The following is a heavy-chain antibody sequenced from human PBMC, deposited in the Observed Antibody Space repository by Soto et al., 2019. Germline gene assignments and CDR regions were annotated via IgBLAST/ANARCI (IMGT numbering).Heavy chain of an antibody. CDR1: GGSFTSNNW. J-gene: IGHJ4*02. V-gene: IGHV4-4*02. CDR2: IYRTGST. CDR3: ASRDPGTSVDY. D-gene: IGHD1-7*01. Sequence: QVQLQESGPGLVKPSGTLSLTCAVSGGSFTSNNWWTWVRQPPGQGLEWIGEIYRTGSTNYNPSLTSRVTISLDKSENQFSLKVTSLTAADTPVYYCASRDPGTSVDYWGQGTLVTVSS.